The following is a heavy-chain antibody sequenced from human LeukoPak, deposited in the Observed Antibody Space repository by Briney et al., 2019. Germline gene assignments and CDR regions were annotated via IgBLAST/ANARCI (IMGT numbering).Heavy chain of an antibody. J-gene: IGHJ1*01. D-gene: IGHD3-22*01. CDR2: ISTISTIS. V-gene: IGHV3-11*01. Sequence: GGSLRLSCAASVFSFSDYYMSWIRQAAGKEVEWISYISTISTISYNAHSVKDRFTVSRDNAKNSLYLQMDSLRAEATAVYYCARGSDGRGYPVFQYWGQGALVTVSS. CDR1: VFSFSDYY. CDR3: ARGSDGRGYPVFQY.